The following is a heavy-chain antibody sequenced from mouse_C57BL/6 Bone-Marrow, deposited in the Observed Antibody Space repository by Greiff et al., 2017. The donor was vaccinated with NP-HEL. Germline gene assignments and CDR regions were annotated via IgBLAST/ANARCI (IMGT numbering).Heavy chain of an antibody. D-gene: IGHD1-1*01. V-gene: IGHV14-1*01. CDR2: IDPEDGDT. CDR3: TTSLRSWFAY. Sequence: VQLQQSGAELVRPGASVKLSCTASGFNIKDYYMHWVKQRPEQGLEWIGRIDPEDGDTEYAPKFQGKATMTADTSSNPAYLQLSSLTSEDTAVYYCTTSLRSWFAYWGQGTLVTVSA. CDR1: GFNIKDYY. J-gene: IGHJ3*01.